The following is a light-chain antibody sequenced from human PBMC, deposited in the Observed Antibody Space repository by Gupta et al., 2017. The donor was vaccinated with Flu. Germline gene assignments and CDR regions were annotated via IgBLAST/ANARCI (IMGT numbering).Light chain of an antibody. CDR1: RSVHLN. CDR3: HQYGDWSLST. J-gene: IGKJ2*01. V-gene: IGKV3-15*01. Sequence: EIVMTQSPATLSVSPGERVTLSCRASRSVHLNLAWYQQKPGQAPRLLIFGASSRAAGVPVRFSGSGYGSEFTLTISSRQSEDFAVYYCHQYGDWSLSTFGQGTKLEIK. CDR2: GAS.